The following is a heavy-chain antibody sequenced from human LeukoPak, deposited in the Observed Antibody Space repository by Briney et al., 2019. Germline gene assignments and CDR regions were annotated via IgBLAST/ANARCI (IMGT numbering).Heavy chain of an antibody. CDR2: ISGTGTAI. J-gene: IGHJ4*02. V-gene: IGHV3-11*04. CDR3: ARDVSGNYFLGTLYYFDY. CDR1: GFTFNDYY. D-gene: IGHD1-26*01. Sequence: PGGSLRLSCAASGFTFNDYYMSWIRQAPGKGLEWVSYISGTGTAIYYADSVKGRFTISRDNAKNSLYLQMNSLRAEDTAVYYCARDVSGNYFLGTLYYFDYWGQGTLVTVSS.